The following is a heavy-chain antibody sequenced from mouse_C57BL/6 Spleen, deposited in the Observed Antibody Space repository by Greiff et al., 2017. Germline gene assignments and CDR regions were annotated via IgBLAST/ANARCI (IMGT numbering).Heavy chain of an antibody. Sequence: QVQLQQPGAELVMPGASVKLSCKASGYTFTSYWMHWVKQRPGHGLEWIGEIDPSDSYTNYNQKFKGKSTLTVDKSSSTAYMQLSSLTSEDSAVYYCARALRYYGSCYEDYWGQGTTVTVSS. CDR2: IDPSDSYT. J-gene: IGHJ2*01. V-gene: IGHV1-69*01. CDR1: GYTFTSYW. D-gene: IGHD1-1*01. CDR3: ARALRYYGSCYEDY.